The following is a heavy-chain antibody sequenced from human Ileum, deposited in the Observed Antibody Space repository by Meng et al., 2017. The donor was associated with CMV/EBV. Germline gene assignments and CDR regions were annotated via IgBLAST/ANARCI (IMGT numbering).Heavy chain of an antibody. D-gene: IGHD3-10*01. V-gene: IGHV4-4*07. Sequence: VQPQESGPSPLPPSETLSLTCTVTGGSLTSYYWTWIRQPAGKGLEWIGRIHPTGTTDDNPSLRSRVSMSLDKSKNQFSLKLTSVTAADTAVYYCARAAARGVPVDLWGQGTLVTVSS. CDR3: ARAAARGVPVDL. CDR2: IHPTGTT. CDR1: GGSLTSYY. J-gene: IGHJ5*02.